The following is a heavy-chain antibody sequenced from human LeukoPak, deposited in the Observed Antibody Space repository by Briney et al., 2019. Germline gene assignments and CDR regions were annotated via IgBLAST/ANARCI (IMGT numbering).Heavy chain of an antibody. Sequence: GGSLRLSCAASGFTFSSYAMSWVRQAPGKGLEWVSAISGSGDSTYYGDSVKGRFTISRDNSKNTLYLQMNSLRAEDTAVYYCARADDSSGYSIDYWGQGTLVTVSS. CDR2: ISGSGDST. CDR3: ARADDSSGYSIDY. CDR1: GFTFSSYA. D-gene: IGHD3-22*01. J-gene: IGHJ4*02. V-gene: IGHV3-23*01.